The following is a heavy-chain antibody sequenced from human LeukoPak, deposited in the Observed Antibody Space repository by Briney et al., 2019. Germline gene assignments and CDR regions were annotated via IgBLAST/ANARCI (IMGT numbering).Heavy chain of an antibody. D-gene: IGHD4-17*01. V-gene: IGHV3-33*01. J-gene: IGHJ2*01. CDR2: IWYDGSNK. CDR3: ARDGAGNGGYIDYWYFDL. CDR1: GFTFSSYG. Sequence: GRSLRLSCAASGFTFSSYGMHWVRQAPGRGLEWLAVIWYDGSNKYYADSVKGRFTISRDNSKNTLYLQMNSLRAEDTAVYYCARDGAGNGGYIDYWYFDLWGRGTLVTVSS.